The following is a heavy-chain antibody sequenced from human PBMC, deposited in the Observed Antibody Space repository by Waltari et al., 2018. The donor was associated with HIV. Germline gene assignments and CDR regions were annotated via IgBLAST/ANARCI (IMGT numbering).Heavy chain of an antibody. D-gene: IGHD6-13*01. V-gene: IGHV4-34*01. Sequence: QVQLQQCGAGLLKPSETLSPTCADYGGSFSGYYWSWIRQPPGKGLEWIGEINHSGSTNYNPSLKSRVTISVDTSKNQFSLKLSSVTAADTAVYYCARAGKRYSSSWYGYWGQGTLVTVSS. CDR1: GGSFSGYY. CDR2: INHSGST. J-gene: IGHJ4*02. CDR3: ARAGKRYSSSWYGY.